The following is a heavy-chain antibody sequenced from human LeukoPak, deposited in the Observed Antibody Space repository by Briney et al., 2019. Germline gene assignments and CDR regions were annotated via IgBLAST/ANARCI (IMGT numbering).Heavy chain of an antibody. J-gene: IGHJ4*02. CDR1: RYFISNDYY. V-gene: IGHV4-38-2*01. D-gene: IGHD2-2*01. Sequence: SETLSLTCAVSRYFISNDYYWGWIRQPPGRGLEWIGSIYPSGTTYYNPSLKSRVAMSVDTSKNQFSLKLTSVTAADTAVYYCARGIDYQLPTRYYFDYWGQGTLVTVSS. CDR3: ARGIDYQLPTRYYFDY. CDR2: IYPSGTT.